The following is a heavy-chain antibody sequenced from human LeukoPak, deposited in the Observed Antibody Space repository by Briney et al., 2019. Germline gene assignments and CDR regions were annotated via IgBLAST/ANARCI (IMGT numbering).Heavy chain of an antibody. CDR3: ATYRQVLLPFES. CDR1: GFTFSRYS. V-gene: IGHV3-21*04. CDR2: ISSAGGYI. J-gene: IGHJ4*02. D-gene: IGHD2-8*02. Sequence: GGSLRLSCAASGFTFSRYSMNWVRKAPGKGLEWVSSISSAGGYIHYSDSLKGRFTISRDNAKNSLYLQMNSLRAEDTAIYYCATYRQVLLPFESWGQGTLVTVSS.